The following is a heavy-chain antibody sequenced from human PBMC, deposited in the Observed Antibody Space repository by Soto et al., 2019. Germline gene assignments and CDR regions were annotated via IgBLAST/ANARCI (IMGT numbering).Heavy chain of an antibody. CDR2: IYYSGTT. Sequence: LXLTFTVPCGSISAHTHYWSWIRQSPGGGLESIASIYYSGTTYYNPSLQNRLTISADRSKNQVSLLLTSVTAADTAVYYCARRKVVITTDSNYSYFAMDVWGPGTTVTVSS. D-gene: IGHD2-15*01. V-gene: IGHV4-39*01. CDR3: ARRKVVITTDSNYSYFAMDV. J-gene: IGHJ6*02. CDR1: CGSISAHTHY.